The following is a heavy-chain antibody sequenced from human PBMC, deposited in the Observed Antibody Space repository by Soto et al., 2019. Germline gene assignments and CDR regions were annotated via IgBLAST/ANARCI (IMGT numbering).Heavy chain of an antibody. J-gene: IGHJ3*02. Sequence: QITLKESGPTLVKPTQTLTLTCTFSGFSLSTSGVGVGWIRQPPGKALEWLALIYWDDEKRYSPSLRSRLTITKDTSKNQVVLTMTNMDPVDTATYYCAQVLVMVDAFDIWGQGTMVTVSS. CDR2: IYWDDEK. D-gene: IGHD3-22*01. V-gene: IGHV2-5*02. CDR1: GFSLSTSGVG. CDR3: AQVLVMVDAFDI.